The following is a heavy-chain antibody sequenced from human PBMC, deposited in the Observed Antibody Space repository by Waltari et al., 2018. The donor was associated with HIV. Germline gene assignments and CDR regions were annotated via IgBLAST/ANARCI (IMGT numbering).Heavy chain of an antibody. CDR1: GFSFGVYA. Sequence: EEQLVESGGGLVHPGGSLKLSCAASGFSFGVYAMNWVRQAPGKGLEWIAYISSSSFNIKYVDSVRGRFTISRDNTQNSLSLQMNNLIDEDTAKYFCARDTLNFFFGLDVWGHGTTVAVSS. J-gene: IGHJ6*02. CDR3: ARDTLNFFFGLDV. V-gene: IGHV3-48*02. CDR2: ISSSSFNI.